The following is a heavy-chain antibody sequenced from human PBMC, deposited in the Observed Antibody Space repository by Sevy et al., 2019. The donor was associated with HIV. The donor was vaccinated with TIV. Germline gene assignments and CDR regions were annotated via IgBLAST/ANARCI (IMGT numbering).Heavy chain of an antibody. D-gene: IGHD6-19*01. CDR3: ARIAVAGTWDY. J-gene: IGHJ4*02. CDR2: ISYDGSNK. Sequence: GGSLRLSCAASGFTFSSYGMHWVRQAPGKGLEWVAVISYDGSNKYYADSVKGRFTISRDNSKNTLYLQMNSLRAEDTAVYYCARIAVAGTWDYWGQGTLATVSS. V-gene: IGHV3-30*03. CDR1: GFTFSSYG.